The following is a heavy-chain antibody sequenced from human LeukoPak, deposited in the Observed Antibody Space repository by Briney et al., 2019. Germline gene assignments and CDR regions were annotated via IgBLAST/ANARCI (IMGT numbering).Heavy chain of an antibody. CDR2: IYHSGST. CDR3: ARVFVYYGSGSYYDWFDP. D-gene: IGHD3-10*01. J-gene: IGHJ5*02. CDR1: GGSISSGGYS. V-gene: IGHV4-30-2*01. Sequence: NLSETLSLTCAVSGGSISSGGYSWSWIWQPPGKGLEWIGYIYHSGSTYYNPSLKSRVTISVDRSKNQFSLKLSSVTAADTAVYYCARVFVYYGSGSYYDWFDPWGQGTLVTVSS.